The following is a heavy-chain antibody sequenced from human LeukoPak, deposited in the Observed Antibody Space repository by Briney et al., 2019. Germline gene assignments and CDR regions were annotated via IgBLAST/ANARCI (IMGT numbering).Heavy chain of an antibody. V-gene: IGHV3-53*01. J-gene: IGHJ6*03. CDR1: GFSVSMKY. D-gene: IGHD3-10*01. CDR3: ARFSGPGMQHYYYYMDV. CDR2: IFSGGAT. Sequence: GGSLRLSCAASGFSVSMKYMTWVRQAPGKGLEWVSVIFSGGATYYADSVKGRFTVSRDNSKNMMYLQMNSLRAEDAAVYYCARFSGPGMQHYYYYMDVWGTGTTVTVSS.